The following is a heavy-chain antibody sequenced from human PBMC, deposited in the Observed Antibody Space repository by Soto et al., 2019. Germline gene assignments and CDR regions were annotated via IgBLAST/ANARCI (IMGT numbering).Heavy chain of an antibody. D-gene: IGHD5-18*01. Sequence: SETLSLTCTVSGGSISSSSYYWGWIRQPPGKGLEWIGSIYYSGSTYYNPSLKSRVTISVDTSKNQFSLKLSSVTAAGTAVYYCATTPQGGWIQLSSGGNNWFDPWGQGTLVTVSS. V-gene: IGHV4-39*01. CDR3: ATTPQGGWIQLSSGGNNWFDP. CDR1: GGSISSSSYY. CDR2: IYYSGST. J-gene: IGHJ5*02.